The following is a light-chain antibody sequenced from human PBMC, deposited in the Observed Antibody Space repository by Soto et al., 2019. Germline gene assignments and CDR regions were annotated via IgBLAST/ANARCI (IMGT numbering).Light chain of an antibody. J-gene: IGKJ3*01. CDR1: QSVRSNY. CDR3: QQYGSSPPRFT. Sequence: ETVLTQSPGTLSLSPGERATLSCRASQSVRSNYLAWYQQKPGQAPRLLIYGVSSSATGIPDRFSGSGSGTDFTLTISRLEPEDFAVYYCQQYGSSPPRFTFGPGTKVDIK. CDR2: GVS. V-gene: IGKV3-20*01.